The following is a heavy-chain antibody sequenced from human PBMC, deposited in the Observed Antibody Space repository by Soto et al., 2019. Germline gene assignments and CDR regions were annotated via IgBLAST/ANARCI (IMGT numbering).Heavy chain of an antibody. CDR1: GYTFTGYY. Sequence: QVQLVQSGAEVKKPGASVKVSCKASGYTFTGYYMHWVRQAPGQGLEWMGWINPNSGGTNYAQKFQGWVTMTRDTSTSTAYMALSSLSSDDPAVYYCARYARGHEAPMDYWGQGTLVTVSS. D-gene: IGHD2-2*01. CDR2: INPNSGGT. CDR3: ARYARGHEAPMDY. J-gene: IGHJ4*02. V-gene: IGHV1-2*04.